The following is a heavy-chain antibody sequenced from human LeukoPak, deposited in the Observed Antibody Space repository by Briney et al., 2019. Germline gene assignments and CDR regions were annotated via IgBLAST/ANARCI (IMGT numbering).Heavy chain of an antibody. CDR2: IYYSGST. D-gene: IGHD5-12*01. CDR3: ATSIEKSGYYYFDY. J-gene: IGHJ4*02. V-gene: IGHV4-59*01. CDR1: GGSIGSYY. Sequence: SETLSLTCTGSGGSIGSYYWSWIRQPPGKGLEWMGYIYYSGSTNYNPSLKSRVTMSVDTSTNQFSLKLSSVTAADTAVYYCATSIEKSGYYYFDYWGQGTLVTVSS.